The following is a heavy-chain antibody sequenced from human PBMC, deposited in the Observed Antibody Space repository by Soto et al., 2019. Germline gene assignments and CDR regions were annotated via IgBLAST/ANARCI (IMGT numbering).Heavy chain of an antibody. D-gene: IGHD3-3*01. CDR3: ARDRAVIGVVTATYYGIEV. CDR1: GFTFSNYA. J-gene: IGHJ6*02. Sequence: GGSLRLSCTASGFTFSNYAMHWVRQAPGKGLEWVAIISYDGSNKYYPDSVKGRFTISRDNSKNTLFLQMNALSGEDTAVYYCARDRAVIGVVTATYYGIEVWGQGTAVTVSS. CDR2: ISYDGSNK. V-gene: IGHV3-30-3*01.